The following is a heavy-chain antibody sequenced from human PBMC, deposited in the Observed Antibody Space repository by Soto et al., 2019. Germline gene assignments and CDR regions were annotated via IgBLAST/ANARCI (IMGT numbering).Heavy chain of an antibody. CDR3: ARWGGLSSSGAVCFKKPFDY. Sequence: QVQLVQSGAEVKRPASSMKVSCKPSGGTFNNYAINWVGQAPGQGLEWMGAIIPISGTTKYAQKFQGRVTITADKSTSTVYMELSSLRPEDTAVYYCARWGGLSSSGAVCFKKPFDYGGQGPLVTVSS. CDR1: GGTFNNYA. D-gene: IGHD2-21*02. CDR2: IIPISGTT. J-gene: IGHJ4*02. V-gene: IGHV1-69*06.